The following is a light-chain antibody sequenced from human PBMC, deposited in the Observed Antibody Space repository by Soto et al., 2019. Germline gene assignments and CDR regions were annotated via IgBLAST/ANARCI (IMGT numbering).Light chain of an antibody. Sequence: EIVMTQSPATLSVSPGERATLSCRASQSISTELAWYQQKPGQPPRLLIYSASTRATGVPARFTCSGSGSEFTLTISVLQAEDFAVYYCQQGHNWPLTFGQGTRLEI. CDR3: QQGHNWPLT. J-gene: IGKJ2*01. CDR2: SAS. CDR1: QSISTE. V-gene: IGKV3-15*01.